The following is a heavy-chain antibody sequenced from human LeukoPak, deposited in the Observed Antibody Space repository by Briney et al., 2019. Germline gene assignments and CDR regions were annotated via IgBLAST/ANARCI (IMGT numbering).Heavy chain of an antibody. Sequence: GGSLRLSCAASAFTFSSYALSWVRQAPGKGLEWVSAISGRGGTTYYADSVKGRFTISRDNSKNTLYLQMNSLRAEDTAIYYCAKDPTDFDSSGQTYFDYWGQGTLVTVSS. D-gene: IGHD3-22*01. J-gene: IGHJ4*02. V-gene: IGHV3-23*01. CDR2: ISGRGGTT. CDR3: AKDPTDFDSSGQTYFDY. CDR1: AFTFSSYA.